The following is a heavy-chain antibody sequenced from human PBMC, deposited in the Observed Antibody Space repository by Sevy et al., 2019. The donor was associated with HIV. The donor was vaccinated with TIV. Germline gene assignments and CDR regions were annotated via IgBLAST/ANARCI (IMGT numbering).Heavy chain of an antibody. CDR3: TTLIIDYGDYLDY. CDR1: GFTFSNAW. D-gene: IGHD4-17*01. V-gene: IGHV3-15*01. J-gene: IGHJ4*02. Sequence: GSLRLSCAASGFTFSNAWMSWVRQAPGKGLEWVGRIKSKTDGGTTDYAAPVKGKFTISRDDSKNTLYLQMNSLKTEDTAVYYCTTLIIDYGDYLDYWGQGTLVTVSS. CDR2: IKSKTDGGTT.